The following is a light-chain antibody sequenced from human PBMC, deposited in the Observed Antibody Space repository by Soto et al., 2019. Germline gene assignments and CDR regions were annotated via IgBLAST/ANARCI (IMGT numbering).Light chain of an antibody. J-gene: IGLJ2*01. Sequence: QSVLTQPPSVSAAPGQQVTISCSGSSSNIGNNYVSWDQQFPGTAPKLLIHDNNKRPSGIPDRFSGSKSGTSATLGITGLQTGDEADYYCGTWDTSLGAVVLGGGTKLTV. V-gene: IGLV1-51*01. CDR2: DNN. CDR3: GTWDTSLGAVV. CDR1: SSNIGNNY.